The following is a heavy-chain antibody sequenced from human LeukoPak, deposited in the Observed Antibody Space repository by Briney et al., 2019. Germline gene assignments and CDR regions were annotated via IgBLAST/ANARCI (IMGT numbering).Heavy chain of an antibody. Sequence: PGGSLRLSCAAFGFTFSSYGMHWVRQAPGKGLEWVAFIRYDGSNKYYADSVKGRFTISRDNSKNTLYLQMNSLRAEDTSVYYCAKGRYGSGSYYNLTPIDYWGQGTLVTVSS. CDR3: AKGRYGSGSYYNLTPIDY. D-gene: IGHD3-10*01. V-gene: IGHV3-30*02. J-gene: IGHJ4*02. CDR1: GFTFSSYG. CDR2: IRYDGSNK.